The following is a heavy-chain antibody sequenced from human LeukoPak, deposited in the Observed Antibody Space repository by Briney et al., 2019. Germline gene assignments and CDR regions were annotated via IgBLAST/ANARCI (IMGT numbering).Heavy chain of an antibody. V-gene: IGHV3-30*02. CDR1: GFTFSSNG. D-gene: IGHD3-3*01. CDR2: IRNDGSNK. Sequence: PGGSLRLSCVASGFTFSSNGMHWVRQAPGKGLEWVAFIRNDGSNKYYVDSVKGRFTISRDNSKNTLYLQMNSLRAEDTAVYYCAKNGVVTLYYYYYYMDVWGKGTTVTVSS. CDR3: AKNGVVTLYYYYYYMDV. J-gene: IGHJ6*03.